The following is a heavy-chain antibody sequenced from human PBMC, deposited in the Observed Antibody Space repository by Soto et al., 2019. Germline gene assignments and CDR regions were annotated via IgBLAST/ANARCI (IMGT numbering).Heavy chain of an antibody. Sequence: GGSLRLSCAASGFTFSSYAMSWVRQAPGKGLEWVSAISGSGGSTYYAGSVKGRFTISRDNSKNTLYLQMNSLRAEDTAVYYCAGGTLIYYFDYWGQGTLVTVSS. J-gene: IGHJ4*02. V-gene: IGHV3-23*01. CDR1: GFTFSSYA. CDR2: ISGSGGST. CDR3: AGGTLIYYFDY. D-gene: IGHD1-1*01.